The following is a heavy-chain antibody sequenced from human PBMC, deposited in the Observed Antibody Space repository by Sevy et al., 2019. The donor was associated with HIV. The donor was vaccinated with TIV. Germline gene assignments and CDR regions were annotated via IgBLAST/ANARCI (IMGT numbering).Heavy chain of an antibody. CDR2: IGRSGSSS. V-gene: IGHV3-23*01. CDR3: ARPASPYLWFAY. Sequence: GGSLRLSCVASGFNFTASAMSWVRQSPGKGLEWVSTIGRSGSSSYYAHSVKGRFTISRDNSKRTLYLQMNSLTADDTAVYFCARPASPYLWFAYWGQGILVTVSS. CDR1: GFNFTASA. D-gene: IGHD3-10*01. J-gene: IGHJ1*01.